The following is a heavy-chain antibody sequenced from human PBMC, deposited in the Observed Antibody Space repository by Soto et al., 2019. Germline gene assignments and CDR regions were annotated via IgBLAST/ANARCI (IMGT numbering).Heavy chain of an antibody. Sequence: EVQLVESGGGLVQPGGSLRLSCAASGFTFSSYWMNWVRQAPGKGLEWVANIKQDGTEKHYVDSVKDRFTISRDNAKSSLHLQLNSLRADDTVVYYFAGGTGWVIVDWGQGTVVTVSS. D-gene: IGHD6-19*01. CDR3: AGGTGWVIVD. CDR1: GFTFSSYW. CDR2: IKQDGTEK. J-gene: IGHJ4*02. V-gene: IGHV3-7*02.